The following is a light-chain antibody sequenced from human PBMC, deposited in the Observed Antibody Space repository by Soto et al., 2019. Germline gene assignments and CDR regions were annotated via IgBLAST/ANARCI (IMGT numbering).Light chain of an antibody. Sequence: DIQMTQSPSTLSASVGDRVTITCRASQSISSWLAWYQQKPGKAPKLLIYDASSLESGVPSRFSGGGSGTEFTLTITSLQPEDIATYYCQQYDILPITFGGGTKVDIK. CDR1: QSISSW. J-gene: IGKJ4*01. CDR2: DAS. CDR3: QQYDILPIT. V-gene: IGKV1-5*01.